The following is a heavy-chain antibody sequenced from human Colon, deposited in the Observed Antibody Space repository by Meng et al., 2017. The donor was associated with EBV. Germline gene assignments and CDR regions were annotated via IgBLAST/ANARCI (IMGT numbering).Heavy chain of an antibody. CDR2: IYHSGST. Sequence: QVHLEESGPGLVKPSGTLSLTCAVSNGSISSSNFWTWVRQPPGKGLEWIGEIYHSGSTKYNPSLKSRVTISADKSKNQFSLHVSSVTAADTAVYYCARRPTGIDYWGQGTLVTVAS. CDR3: ARRPTGIDY. D-gene: IGHD2-8*02. CDR1: NGSISSSNF. V-gene: IGHV4-4*02. J-gene: IGHJ4*02.